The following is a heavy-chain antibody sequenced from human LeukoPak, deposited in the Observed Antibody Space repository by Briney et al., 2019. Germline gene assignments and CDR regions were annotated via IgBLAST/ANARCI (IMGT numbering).Heavy chain of an antibody. Sequence: GGCLRLSCAVSGFTFSSYWMSWVRQVPGKGLEWVSVIYSGGSTYYADSVKGRFTISRDNSKNTLYLQMNSLRAEDTAVYYCARDSPLPAPPDYYYYGMDVWGQGTTVTVSS. V-gene: IGHV3-53*01. J-gene: IGHJ6*02. CDR2: IYSGGST. CDR1: GFTFSSYW. CDR3: ARDSPLPAPPDYYYYGMDV.